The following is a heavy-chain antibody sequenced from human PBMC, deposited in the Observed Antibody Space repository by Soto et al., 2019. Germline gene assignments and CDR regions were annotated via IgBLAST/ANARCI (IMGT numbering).Heavy chain of an antibody. V-gene: IGHV4-34*01. CDR2: INHSGST. Sequence: SETLSLTCAVYGGSFSGYYWSWIRQPPGKGLEWIGEINHSGSTNYNPSHKSRVTISVDTSKNQISLKLSSVTAADTAVYYCARDRGVLLWFGELNPLDYWGQGTLVT. CDR1: GGSFSGYY. CDR3: ARDRGVLLWFGELNPLDY. J-gene: IGHJ4*02. D-gene: IGHD3-10*01.